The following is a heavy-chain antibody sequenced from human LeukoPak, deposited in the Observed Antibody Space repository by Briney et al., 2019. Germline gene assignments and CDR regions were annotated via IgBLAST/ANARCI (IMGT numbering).Heavy chain of an antibody. CDR3: ARDNLKYTVTTPDY. Sequence: ASVKVSCKASGYTFTGYYMHWVRQAPGQGLEWMGWINPNSGGTNYAQKFQGRVTMTRDTSISTAYMELSRLRSDDTAVYYCARDNLKYTVTTPDYWGQGTLVTVSS. CDR1: GYTFTGYY. D-gene: IGHD4-11*01. CDR2: INPNSGGT. J-gene: IGHJ4*02. V-gene: IGHV1-2*02.